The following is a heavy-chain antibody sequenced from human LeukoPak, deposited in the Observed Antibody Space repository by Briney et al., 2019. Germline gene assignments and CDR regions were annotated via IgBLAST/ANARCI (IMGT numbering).Heavy chain of an antibody. D-gene: IGHD3-22*01. CDR2: ISPNADRT. J-gene: IGHJ4*02. V-gene: IGHV3-23*01. Sequence: GGSPRLSCAASGFTFGSYAMSWVRQAPGKGLEWVSSISPNADRTSKADSVEGRSTISRDNPRNTLYLQMNSLRDDDTAVYYCAIMHGYYDGSGYWVQWGQGTLVTVSS. CDR1: GFTFGSYA. CDR3: AIMHGYYDGSGYWVQ.